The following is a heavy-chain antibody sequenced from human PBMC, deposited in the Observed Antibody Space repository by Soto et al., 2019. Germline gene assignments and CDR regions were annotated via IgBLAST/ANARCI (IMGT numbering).Heavy chain of an antibody. CDR2: INTYNGNT. D-gene: IGHD3-16*01. Sequence: ASVKVSCKASGYSFTRYGIAWARQAPGQGLEWMGWINTYNGNTNYAQNLQGRVTLTTDTSTSTAYMELTSLRSNDTAIYYCAMVDVYVTPSPQDVWGQGTTITVSS. CDR1: GYSFTRYG. J-gene: IGHJ6*02. CDR3: AMVDVYVTPSPQDV. V-gene: IGHV1-18*01.